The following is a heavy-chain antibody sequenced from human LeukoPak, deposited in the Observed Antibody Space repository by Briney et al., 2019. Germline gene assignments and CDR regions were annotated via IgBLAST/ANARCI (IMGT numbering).Heavy chain of an antibody. Sequence: SETLSLTCTASGGSISSSSYYWGWIRQPPGKGLEWIGSIYYSGSTYYNPSLKSRVTISVDTSKNQFSPKLSSVTAADTAVYYCAKDYGDYWYFDLWGRGTLVTVSS. CDR2: IYYSGST. CDR3: AKDYGDYWYFDL. J-gene: IGHJ2*01. V-gene: IGHV4-39*07. CDR1: GGSISSSSYY. D-gene: IGHD4-17*01.